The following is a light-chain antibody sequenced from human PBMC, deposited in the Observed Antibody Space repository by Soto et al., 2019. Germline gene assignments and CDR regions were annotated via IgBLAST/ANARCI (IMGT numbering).Light chain of an antibody. Sequence: QSVLTQPPSVSGAPGQRVTISCTGSSSNIGAGYDVHWYQQLPGTAPKLLIYGNSNRPSGVPDRFSGSKSGTSASLAITGLQAEDEADYSCQSYASSLSADVVFGGGTKLTVL. V-gene: IGLV1-40*01. CDR3: QSYASSLSADVV. J-gene: IGLJ2*01. CDR1: SSNIGAGYD. CDR2: GNS.